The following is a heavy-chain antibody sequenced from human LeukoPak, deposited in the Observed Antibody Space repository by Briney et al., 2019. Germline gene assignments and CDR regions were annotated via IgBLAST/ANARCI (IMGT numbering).Heavy chain of an antibody. Sequence: PGGSLRLSCAASGFTFSDYYMSWIRQAPGKGLEWVSYIRSSSSYTNYADSVKGRFTISRDNAKNSLYLQMNSLRAEDTAVYYCARTVYRGYSYGPIDYWGQGTLVTVSS. CDR3: ARTVYRGYSYGPIDY. CDR1: GFTFSDYY. V-gene: IGHV3-11*06. J-gene: IGHJ4*02. D-gene: IGHD5-18*01. CDR2: IRSSSSYT.